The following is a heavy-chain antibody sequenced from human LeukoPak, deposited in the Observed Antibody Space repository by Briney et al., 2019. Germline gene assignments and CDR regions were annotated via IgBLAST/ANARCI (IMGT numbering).Heavy chain of an antibody. J-gene: IGHJ3*02. D-gene: IGHD2-2*01. V-gene: IGHV1-69*01. CDR3: ARALDQLLLLSAFDI. CDR1: GGTFSSYA. CDR2: IIPIFGTA. Sequence: SVKVSCKASGGTFSSYAISWVRQAPGQGLEWMGGIIPIFGTANYAQKFQGRVTITADESTSTAYMELSSLRSEDTAVYYCARALDQLLLLSAFDIWGQGTMVTVSS.